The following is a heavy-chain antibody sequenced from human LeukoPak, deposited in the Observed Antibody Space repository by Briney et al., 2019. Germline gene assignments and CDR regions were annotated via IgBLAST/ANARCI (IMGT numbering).Heavy chain of an antibody. Sequence: GRSLRLSCAASGFTFSSYAMHWVRQAPGKGLEWVAVISYDGSNKYYADSVKGRFTISRDNSKNTLYLQMNSLRAEDTAVYYCARDGPLLWFGELSYYFDYWGQGTLVTVSS. CDR2: ISYDGSNK. V-gene: IGHV3-30-3*01. D-gene: IGHD3-10*01. CDR3: ARDGPLLWFGELSYYFDY. J-gene: IGHJ4*02. CDR1: GFTFSSYA.